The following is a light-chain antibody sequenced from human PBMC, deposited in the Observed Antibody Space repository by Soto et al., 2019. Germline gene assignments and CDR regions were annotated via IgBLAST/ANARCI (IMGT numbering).Light chain of an antibody. CDR2: RAS. CDR3: QQYRKWLIT. CDR1: QSVDSN. Sequence: EILMTQSPATLSLSPGERATLSCRASQSVDSNLVWYQQKPVQSPRLLIFRASTRASGIPARFSGSGSGTEFTLTISSLQAEDVAVYYCQQYRKWLITFGQGTRLEIK. J-gene: IGKJ5*01. V-gene: IGKV3-15*01.